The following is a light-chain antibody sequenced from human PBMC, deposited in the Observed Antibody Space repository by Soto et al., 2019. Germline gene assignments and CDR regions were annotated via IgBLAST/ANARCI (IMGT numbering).Light chain of an antibody. Sequence: EIVLTQSPGTLSLSPGERATLSCRASQSLTSDYLAWYQQKPGQAPRLLIYGASSRAAGIPDRFSGSGSGTDFTLTISRLEPEDFALYSCQQYQTSPPSYTFGQGTKLEI. V-gene: IGKV3-20*01. CDR2: GAS. J-gene: IGKJ2*01. CDR3: QQYQTSPPSYT. CDR1: QSLTSDY.